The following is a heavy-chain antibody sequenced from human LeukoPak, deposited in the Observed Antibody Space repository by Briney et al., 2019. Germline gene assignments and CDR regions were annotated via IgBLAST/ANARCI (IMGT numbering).Heavy chain of an antibody. J-gene: IGHJ4*02. Sequence: SETLSLTCTVSGASIRSYYWSWLRQPAGKGLEWIGRIVPSGITNYNPSLESRVTMSVDTSKNQFPLNLKSVTAADTAVYYCAKEGAAPGPDFDYWGQGILVIVSS. CDR2: IVPSGIT. CDR1: GASIRSYY. D-gene: IGHD6-13*01. CDR3: AKEGAAPGPDFDY. V-gene: IGHV4-4*07.